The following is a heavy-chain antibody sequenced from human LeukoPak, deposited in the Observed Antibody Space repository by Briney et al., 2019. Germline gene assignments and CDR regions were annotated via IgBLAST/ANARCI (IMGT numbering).Heavy chain of an antibody. CDR2: SIPIFGTA. CDR3: ARSIRSGYYLDY. Sequence: SVKVSCKASGGTFSSYAISSVRQAPGQGLEWMGRSIPIFGTANYAQKCQGRVTITTDESTSTAYMELSSLRSEDTAVYYCARSIRSGYYLDYWGQGTLVTVSS. J-gene: IGHJ4*02. CDR1: GGTFSSYA. D-gene: IGHD3-22*01. V-gene: IGHV1-69*05.